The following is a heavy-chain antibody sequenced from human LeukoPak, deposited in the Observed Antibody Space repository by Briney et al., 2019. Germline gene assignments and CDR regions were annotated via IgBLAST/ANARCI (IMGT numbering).Heavy chain of an antibody. V-gene: IGHV3-48*03. Sequence: GGSLRLSCAASGFTFSSYEMNWVRQAPGKGLEWVSYISSSGSTIYYADSAKGRFTISRDNAKNSLYLQMNSLRAEDTAVYYCAREGVIRGIPFDYWGQGTLVTVSS. CDR2: ISSSGSTI. CDR1: GFTFSSYE. D-gene: IGHD3-10*01. J-gene: IGHJ4*02. CDR3: AREGVIRGIPFDY.